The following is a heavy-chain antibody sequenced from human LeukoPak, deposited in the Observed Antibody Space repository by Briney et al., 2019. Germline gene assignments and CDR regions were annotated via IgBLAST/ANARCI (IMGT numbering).Heavy chain of an antibody. Sequence: SETLSRTCSVSGGSISSYYWSWIRQPPGKGLEWIGYIYYSGSTNYNPSLKSRVTISVDTSENQLSLKLSSVTAADTALYSCARAHTSSWYMDYWGQGTLVTVSS. D-gene: IGHD6-13*01. CDR2: IYYSGST. CDR3: ARAHTSSWYMDY. V-gene: IGHV4-59*01. CDR1: GGSISSYY. J-gene: IGHJ4*02.